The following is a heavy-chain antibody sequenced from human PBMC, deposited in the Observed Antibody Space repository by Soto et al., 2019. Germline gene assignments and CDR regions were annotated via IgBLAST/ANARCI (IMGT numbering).Heavy chain of an antibody. V-gene: IGHV4-39*01. D-gene: IGHD3-16*01. J-gene: IGHJ6*03. CDR2: IYYSGST. CDR3: ASLRENYYYYMDV. Sequence: SETLSLTCTVSGGSISRSTYYWGWIRQPPGKGLEWIGSIYYSGSTYYNPSLKSRVTISVDTSKNQFSLKLTSVTAADTAVYYCASLRENYYYYMDVWGKGTTVTVSS. CDR1: GGSISRSTYY.